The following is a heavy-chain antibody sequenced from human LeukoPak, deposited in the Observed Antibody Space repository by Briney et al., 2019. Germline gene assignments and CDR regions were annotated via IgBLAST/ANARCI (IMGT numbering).Heavy chain of an antibody. CDR3: ARLFSSGWSAGDY. V-gene: IGHV4-39*07. CDR1: GGSIRSSFY. Sequence: PSETLSLTCTVSGGSIRSSFYWGWIRQPPGKGLEWIASISGSISYSGSTNYNPSLKSRVTISVDTSKNQFSLKLSSVTAADTAVYYCARLFSSGWSAGDYWGQGTLVTVSS. CDR2: ISGSISYSGST. D-gene: IGHD6-19*01. J-gene: IGHJ4*02.